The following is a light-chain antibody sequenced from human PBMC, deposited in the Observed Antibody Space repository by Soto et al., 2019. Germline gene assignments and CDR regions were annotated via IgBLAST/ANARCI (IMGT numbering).Light chain of an antibody. V-gene: IGKV3-20*01. J-gene: IGKJ5*01. CDR3: QQYGSSPPIT. CDR1: QSVSSAY. Sequence: EMVLTQSPGSLSLAAGERVTLSFRASQSVSSAYLAWYQQKPGQAPRLLIYGASSRATGIPDRFSGSGSGTDFTLTISRLEPEDFAVYYCQQYGSSPPITFGQGTRLEI. CDR2: GAS.